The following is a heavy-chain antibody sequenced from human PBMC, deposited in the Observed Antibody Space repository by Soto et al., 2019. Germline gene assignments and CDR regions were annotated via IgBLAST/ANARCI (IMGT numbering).Heavy chain of an antibody. CDR1: GFTFSSYG. D-gene: IGHD3-16*01. V-gene: IGHV3-30*18. Sequence: GGSLRLSCAASGFTFSSYGMHWVRQAPGKGLEWVAVISYDGSNKYYADSVKGRFTISRDNSKNTLYLQMNSLRAEDTAVYYCAKDLGEVIDYWGQGTLVTVSS. CDR3: AKDLGEVIDY. CDR2: ISYDGSNK. J-gene: IGHJ4*02.